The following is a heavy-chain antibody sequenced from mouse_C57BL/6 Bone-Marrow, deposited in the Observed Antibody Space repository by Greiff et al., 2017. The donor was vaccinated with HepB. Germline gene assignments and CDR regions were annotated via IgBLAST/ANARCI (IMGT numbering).Heavy chain of an antibody. CDR3: ARARYGSSYYFDV. CDR1: GYTFTSYW. J-gene: IGHJ1*03. D-gene: IGHD1-1*01. Sequence: LQQPGTELVKPGASVKLSCKASGYTFTSYWMHWVKQRPGQGLEWIGNINPSNGGNNYNEKFKSKATLTVDKSSSTAYMQLSSLTSEDSAVYYCARARYGSSYYFDVWGTGTTVTVSS. CDR2: INPSNGGN. V-gene: IGHV1-53*01.